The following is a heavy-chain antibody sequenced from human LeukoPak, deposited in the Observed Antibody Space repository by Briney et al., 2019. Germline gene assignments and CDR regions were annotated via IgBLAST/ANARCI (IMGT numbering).Heavy chain of an antibody. CDR2: ISAYNGNT. CDR1: GGTFSSYA. Sequence: ASVKVSCKASGGTFSSYAISWVRQAPGQGLEWMGWISAYNGNTNYAQKLQGRVTMTTDTSTSTAYMELRSLRSDDTAVYYCAITYYDFWSGYLQFDYWGQGTLVTASS. CDR3: AITYYDFWSGYLQFDY. J-gene: IGHJ4*02. V-gene: IGHV1-18*01. D-gene: IGHD3-3*01.